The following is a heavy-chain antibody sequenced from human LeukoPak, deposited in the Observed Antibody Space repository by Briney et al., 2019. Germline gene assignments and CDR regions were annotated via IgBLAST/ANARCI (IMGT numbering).Heavy chain of an antibody. CDR2: IYYSGGT. CDR1: GDSNSSYY. CDR3: ARHVTISGPYDASDI. J-gene: IGHJ3*02. D-gene: IGHD5-24*01. Sequence: SETLSLTCTVSGDSNSSYYWSWIRQPPGKGLEWIGYIYYSGGTDYNPSLKSRVTISVDTSKNQFSLKLRSVTAADTAVYYCARHVTISGPYDASDIWGQGTMVTVS. V-gene: IGHV4-59*08.